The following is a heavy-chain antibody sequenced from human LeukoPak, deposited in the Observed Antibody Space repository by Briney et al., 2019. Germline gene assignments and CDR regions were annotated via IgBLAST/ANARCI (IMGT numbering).Heavy chain of an antibody. CDR2: VHYTGST. J-gene: IGHJ4*02. V-gene: IGHV4-39*07. CDR3: ARESYEGFDY. CDR1: GGSISSSTYH. Sequence: SETLSLTCTVSGGSISSSTYHWGWIRQPPGKELEWIGIVHYTGSTYYNPSLKSRVTISVDRSKNQFSLKLSSVTAADTAVYYCARESYEGFDYWGQGTLVTVSS. D-gene: IGHD1-26*01.